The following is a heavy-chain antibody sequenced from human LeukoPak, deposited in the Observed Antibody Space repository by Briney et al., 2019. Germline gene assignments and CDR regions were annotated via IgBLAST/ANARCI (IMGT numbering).Heavy chain of an antibody. V-gene: IGHV1-69*05. Sequence: SVKVSCKASGGTFSSYAISWVRQAPGQGLEWMGRIIPIFGTANYAQKFQGRVTITTDESTSTAYMELSSLRTEDTAVYYCFALRYFDWLMVFDYWGQGTLVTVSS. CDR1: GGTFSSYA. CDR3: FALRYFDWLMVFDY. CDR2: IIPIFGTA. J-gene: IGHJ4*02. D-gene: IGHD3-9*01.